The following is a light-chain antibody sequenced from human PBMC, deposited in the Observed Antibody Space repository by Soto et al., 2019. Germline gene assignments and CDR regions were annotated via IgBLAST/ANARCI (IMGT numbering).Light chain of an antibody. CDR3: QQCGSSGT. CDR2: EAS. CDR1: QSVSSY. Sequence: ILTQSPATLSLSPGERATLSCRASQSVSSYLAWYQQKPGQAPRLLNYEASNRATDIPDRFSGSGSGTDFTLTISRLEPEYFAVYCCQQCGSSGTFGQGTKVDIK. V-gene: IGKV3-11*01. J-gene: IGKJ1*01.